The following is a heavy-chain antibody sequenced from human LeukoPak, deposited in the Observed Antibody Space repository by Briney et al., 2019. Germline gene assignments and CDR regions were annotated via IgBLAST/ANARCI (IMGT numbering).Heavy chain of an antibody. J-gene: IGHJ4*02. D-gene: IGHD4-11*01. CDR1: GFTFSSYE. Sequence: GGSLRLSCAASGFTFSSYEMNWVRQAPGKGLEWVSYISSSGSTKYYADFVKGRFTISRDNAKNSLYLQMNSLRAEDTAVYYCARDLRSATVTFDYWGQGTLVTVSS. V-gene: IGHV3-48*03. CDR2: ISSSGSTK. CDR3: ARDLRSATVTFDY.